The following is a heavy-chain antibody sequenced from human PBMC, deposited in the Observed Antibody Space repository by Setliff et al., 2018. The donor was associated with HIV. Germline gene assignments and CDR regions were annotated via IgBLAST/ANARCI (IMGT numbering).Heavy chain of an antibody. D-gene: IGHD3-10*01. CDR3: ARGGAYGSGSYYAFDI. J-gene: IGHJ3*02. CDR2: ISSSSSYT. Sequence: PGGSLRLSCAASGFTLSDYYMSWIRQAPGKGLEWVSYISSSSSYTNYADSVKGRFTISRDNAKNSLYLQMNSLRAEDTAVYYCARGGAYGSGSYYAFDIWGQGTMVTV. CDR1: GFTLSDYY. V-gene: IGHV3-11*05.